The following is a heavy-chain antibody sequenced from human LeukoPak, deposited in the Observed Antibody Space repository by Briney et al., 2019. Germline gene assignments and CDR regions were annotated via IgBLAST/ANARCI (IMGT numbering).Heavy chain of an antibody. CDR2: IYTSGST. D-gene: IGHD6-25*01. Sequence: SETLSLTCTVSGGSISSYYWSWIRQPAGKGLEWIGRIYTSGSTNYNPSLKSRVTISVDTSKNQFSLKLSSVTAADTAVYYCARGAAAAGVFDYRGQGTLVTVSS. V-gene: IGHV4-4*07. J-gene: IGHJ4*02. CDR3: ARGAAAAGVFDY. CDR1: GGSISSYY.